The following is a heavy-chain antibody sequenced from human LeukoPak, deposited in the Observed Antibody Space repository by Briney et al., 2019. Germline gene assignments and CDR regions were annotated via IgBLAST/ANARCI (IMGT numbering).Heavy chain of an antibody. D-gene: IGHD2-15*01. CDR3: ARSSTHRFDP. V-gene: IGHV4-61*02. Sequence: SETLSLTCTVSGVSISSGSYYWSWIRQPAGKGLEWIGRIYTSGTTNYNPSLKSRVTISVDTSKNQFSLKLNSVTAADTAVYYCARSSTHRFDPWGQGTLATVSS. J-gene: IGHJ5*02. CDR1: GVSISSGSYY. CDR2: IYTSGTT.